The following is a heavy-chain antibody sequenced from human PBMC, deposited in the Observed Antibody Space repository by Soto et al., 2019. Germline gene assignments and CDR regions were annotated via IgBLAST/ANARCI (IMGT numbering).Heavy chain of an antibody. J-gene: IGHJ6*03. CDR1: GGTFSSYT. Sequence: QVQLVQSGAEVKKPGSSVKVSCKASGGTFSSYTISWVRQAPGQGLEWMGRIIPILGIANYAQKFQGRVTITADKSTSTAYMELSSLSSEDTAVYYCARGGYCSSTSCSPYYYYYYMDGWGKGTTVTVSS. D-gene: IGHD2-2*01. CDR2: IIPILGIA. CDR3: ARGGYCSSTSCSPYYYYYYMDG. V-gene: IGHV1-69*02.